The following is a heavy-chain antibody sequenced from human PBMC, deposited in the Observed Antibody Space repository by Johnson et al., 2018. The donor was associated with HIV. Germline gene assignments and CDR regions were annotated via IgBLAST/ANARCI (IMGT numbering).Heavy chain of an antibody. CDR1: GFTFSSYA. CDR2: ISYHGSNT. V-gene: IGHV3-30*14. D-gene: IGHD5-24*01. Sequence: QVQLVESGGGVVQPGRSLRLSCAASGFTFSSYAMHWVRQAPGKGLEWVAVISYHGSNTYYADSVKGRFTISRDNSKNTLFLQMNSLRAEDTAVFYCARACRDGYTCDVYDIWGQGTMVTVSS. J-gene: IGHJ3*02. CDR3: ARACRDGYTCDVYDI.